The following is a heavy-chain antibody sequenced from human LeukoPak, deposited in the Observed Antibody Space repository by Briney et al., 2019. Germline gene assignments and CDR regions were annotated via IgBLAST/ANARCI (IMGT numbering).Heavy chain of an antibody. CDR2: IYYSGST. V-gene: IGHV4-28*01. CDR3: ARNSVGATNGVDY. Sequence: PSETLSLTCAVSGYSISSSNWWGWIRQPPGKGLALIGYIYYSGSTYYNPSLKSRVTMSVDTSKNQFSLKLSSVAAVDTAVYYCARNSVGATNGVDYWGQGTLVTVSS. J-gene: IGHJ4*02. D-gene: IGHD1-26*01. CDR1: GYSISSSNW.